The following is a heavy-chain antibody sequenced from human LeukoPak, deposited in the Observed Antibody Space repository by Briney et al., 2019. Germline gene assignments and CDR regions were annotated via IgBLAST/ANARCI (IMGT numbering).Heavy chain of an antibody. Sequence: ASVKVSCKASGYTFTSYDINWVRQATGQGLEWMGWMNPNSGNTGYAQKFQGRVTMTRDTSISTAYMELSRLRSDDTAVYYCARGVNWNSAGDNWFDPWGQGTLVTVSS. V-gene: IGHV1-8*01. J-gene: IGHJ5*02. D-gene: IGHD1-1*01. CDR3: ARGVNWNSAGDNWFDP. CDR2: MNPNSGNT. CDR1: GYTFTSYD.